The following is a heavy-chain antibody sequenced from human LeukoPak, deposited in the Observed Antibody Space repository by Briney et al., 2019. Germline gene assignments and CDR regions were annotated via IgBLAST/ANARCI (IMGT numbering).Heavy chain of an antibody. D-gene: IGHD3-3*01. V-gene: IGHV1-46*01. Sequence: ASVKVSCKASGYTFTNYYMHWVRQAPGQGLEWMGIINSSGGSTSYPQKFQGRVTMTRDTSTSTVYMELSSLRSDDTAVYYSARKSGFWSGYYTNWFDPWGQGTLVTVSS. CDR3: ARKSGFWSGYYTNWFDP. CDR1: GYTFTNYY. J-gene: IGHJ5*02. CDR2: INSSGGST.